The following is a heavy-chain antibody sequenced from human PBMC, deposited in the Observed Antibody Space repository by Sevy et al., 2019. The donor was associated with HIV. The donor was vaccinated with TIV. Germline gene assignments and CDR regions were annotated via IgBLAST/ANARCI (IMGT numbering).Heavy chain of an antibody. CDR3: ARKQLVLPFDY. CDR2: ISYHGRNQ. CDR1: GFTFSDYA. J-gene: IGHJ4*02. D-gene: IGHD6-6*01. Sequence: GGSLRLSCAASGFTFSDYAIHWVRQAPGKGLEWLAVISYHGRNQFYADSVRGRFTISRDDSKNTVYLQMNSLRPDDTAVYYCARKQLVLPFDYRGQGTLVTVSS. V-gene: IGHV3-30*04.